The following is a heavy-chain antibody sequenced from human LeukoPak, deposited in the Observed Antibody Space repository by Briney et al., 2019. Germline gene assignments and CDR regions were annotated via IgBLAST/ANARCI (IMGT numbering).Heavy chain of an antibody. J-gene: IGHJ6*02. CDR3: ARDDIVVVPAAISYYYGMDV. D-gene: IGHD2-2*01. CDR2: ISSSGSYI. V-gene: IGHV3-21*01. Sequence: GGSLRLSCAASGFTFSSYSMNWVRQAPGKGLEWVSSISSSGSYIYYADSVKGRFTISRDNAKNSLYLQMNSLRAEDTAVYYCARDDIVVVPAAISYYYGMDVWGQGTTVTVSS. CDR1: GFTFSSYS.